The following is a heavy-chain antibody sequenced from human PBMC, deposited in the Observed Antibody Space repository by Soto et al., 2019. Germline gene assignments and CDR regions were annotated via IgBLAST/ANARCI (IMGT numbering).Heavy chain of an antibody. Sequence: SVKVSCKASGGTFSSYTISWVRQAPGQGLEWMGRIIPILGIANYAQKFQGRVTITADKSTSTAYMELSSLRSEDTAVYYCAREQDSSSSGHDAFDIWGQGTMVTVSS. CDR3: AREQDSSSSGHDAFDI. CDR2: IIPILGIA. V-gene: IGHV1-69*04. D-gene: IGHD6-6*01. J-gene: IGHJ3*02. CDR1: GGTFSSYT.